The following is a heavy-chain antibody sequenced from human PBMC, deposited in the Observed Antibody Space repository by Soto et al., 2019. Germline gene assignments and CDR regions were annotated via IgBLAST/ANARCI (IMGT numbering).Heavy chain of an antibody. J-gene: IGHJ5*02. CDR1: GGTFSSYA. Sequence: ASVKVSCKASGGTFSSYAISWVRQAPGQGLEWMGWISAINGNTNYAQKLQGRVTMTTDTSTSTAYMELRSLRSDDTAVYYCARVWVTANWFDPWGQGTLVTVSS. CDR2: ISAINGNT. CDR3: ARVWVTANWFDP. D-gene: IGHD5-18*01. V-gene: IGHV1-18*01.